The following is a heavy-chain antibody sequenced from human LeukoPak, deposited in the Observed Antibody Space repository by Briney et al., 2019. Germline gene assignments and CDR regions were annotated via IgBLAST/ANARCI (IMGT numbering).Heavy chain of an antibody. D-gene: IGHD1-26*01. CDR3: AVSGERYSGSRAAAFDI. V-gene: IGHV6-1*01. Sequence: SQTLSLTCAISGDSVSSNSAAWNWIRQSPSRGLEWLGRTYYRSKWYNDYAVSVKSRITINPDTSKNQFSLQLNSVTPEDTAVYYCAVSGERYSGSRAAAFDIWGQGTMVTVSS. J-gene: IGHJ3*02. CDR2: TYYRSKWYN. CDR1: GDSVSSNSAA.